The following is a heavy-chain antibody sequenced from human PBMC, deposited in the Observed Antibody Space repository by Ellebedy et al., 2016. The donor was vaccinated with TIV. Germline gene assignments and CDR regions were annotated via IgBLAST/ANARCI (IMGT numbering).Heavy chain of an antibody. CDR1: GFTFSSYG. V-gene: IGHV3-33*01. Sequence: GESLKISXAASGFTFSSYGMHWVRQAPGKGLEWVAVIWYDGSNKYYADSVKGRFTISRDNSKNTLYLQMNSLRAEDTAVYYCARGGGLRFLEWLLYRFVPPIDYWGQGTLVTVSS. J-gene: IGHJ4*02. D-gene: IGHD3-3*01. CDR3: ARGGGLRFLEWLLYRFVPPIDY. CDR2: IWYDGSNK.